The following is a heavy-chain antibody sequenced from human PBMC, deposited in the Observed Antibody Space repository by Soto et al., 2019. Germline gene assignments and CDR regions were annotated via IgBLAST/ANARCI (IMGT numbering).Heavy chain of an antibody. Sequence: PGGSLRLSCAASGFTFSRYSMDWVRQAPGKGLEWVSSISSSSSYTYYADSVKGRFSISRDNAKNSLYLQMNSLRAEDTAVYYCARDLGYCSGGSCENYYYYGMDVWGQGTTVTVSS. CDR2: ISSSSSYT. D-gene: IGHD2-15*01. CDR1: GFTFSRYS. CDR3: ARDLGYCSGGSCENYYYYGMDV. J-gene: IGHJ6*02. V-gene: IGHV3-21*06.